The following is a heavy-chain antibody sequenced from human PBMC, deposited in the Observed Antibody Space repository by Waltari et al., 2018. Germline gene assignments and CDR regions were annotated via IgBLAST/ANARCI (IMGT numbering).Heavy chain of an antibody. CDR3: ASPAGKLGTFDK. J-gene: IGHJ3*02. CDR1: GFTFSSYT. D-gene: IGHD3-16*01. Sequence: ELQLVGSGGGLVQPGGALRLSGEASGFTFSSYTMNWVRQAPGKGLEWVSYINGPSTAIYYTDSVKGRFTISRDNTKNSLYLQMNSLRAEDTAVYYCASPAGKLGTFDKWGQGTMVTVSS. CDR2: INGPSTAI. V-gene: IGHV3-48*04.